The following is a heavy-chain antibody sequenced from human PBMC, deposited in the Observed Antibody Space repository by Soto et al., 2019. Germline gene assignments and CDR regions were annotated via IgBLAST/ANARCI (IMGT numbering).Heavy chain of an antibody. V-gene: IGHV3-21*01. Sequence: EVQLVESGGGLVKPGGSLRLSCAASGFTFSSYRMNWVRQAPGKGLEWVSSISSSSSYIYYADSVKGRFTLSRDNGKNSLYLQMNSLRAEDTAVYYCARHGSGSYYNGIHYWAQGTLVAVS. CDR2: ISSSSSYI. D-gene: IGHD3-10*01. CDR3: ARHGSGSYYNGIHY. CDR1: GFTFSSYR. J-gene: IGHJ4*02.